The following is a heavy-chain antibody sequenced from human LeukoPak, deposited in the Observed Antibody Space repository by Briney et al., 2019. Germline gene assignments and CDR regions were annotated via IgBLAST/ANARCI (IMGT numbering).Heavy chain of an antibody. CDR3: ARLAQGSGSYGFDY. D-gene: IGHD3-10*01. J-gene: IGHJ4*02. Sequence: ADTLSLTRTVSGPSISSGGYYWVWIRQPPGKGLEWIATIYYSGSTYYNPSLKSRVTISVDTSKNQFSLKLSSMTAADTAVYYCARLAQGSGSYGFDYWGQGTLVTVSS. V-gene: IGHV4-39*01. CDR2: IYYSGST. CDR1: GPSISSGGYY.